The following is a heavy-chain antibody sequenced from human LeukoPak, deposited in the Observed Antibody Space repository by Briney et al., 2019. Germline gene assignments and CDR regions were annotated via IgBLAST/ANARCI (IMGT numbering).Heavy chain of an antibody. V-gene: IGHV3-7*04. Sequence: PTGGSLRLSCVASGFPFSSYWMTWVRQAPGKGLEWVANIKQDGSKKSYVDSVKGRFTISRDNAKNSLYLQMNSLRAEDTAIYYCTRVGYIDGGIDYWGQGTLVTVSS. J-gene: IGHJ4*02. CDR2: IKQDGSKK. CDR1: GFPFSSYW. D-gene: IGHD5-24*01. CDR3: TRVGYIDGGIDY.